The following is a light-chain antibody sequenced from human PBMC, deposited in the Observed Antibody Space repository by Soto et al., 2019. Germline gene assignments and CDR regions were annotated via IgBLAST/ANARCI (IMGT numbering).Light chain of an antibody. CDR2: KVT. V-gene: IGLV2-8*01. CDR1: VSDVGGYDY. J-gene: IGLJ1*01. CDR3: SSYAGSNLFA. Sequence: QSALTQPPSASGSPGQSVTLSCTGTVSDVGGYDYVSWYQQHPGKAPKLIIFKVTKRPSGVPDRFSGSKSGNTASLTVSGIQTEDEADYYCSSYAGSNLFAFGTGTKLTGL.